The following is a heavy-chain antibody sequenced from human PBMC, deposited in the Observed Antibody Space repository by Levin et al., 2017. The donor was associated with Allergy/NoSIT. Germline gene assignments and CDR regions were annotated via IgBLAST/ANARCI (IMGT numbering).Heavy chain of an antibody. D-gene: IGHD6-19*01. CDR2: INPNSGGT. V-gene: IGHV1-2*02. CDR1: GYTFTGYY. Sequence: GESLKISCKASGYTFTGYYMHWVRQAPGQGLEWMGWINPNSGGTNYAQKFQGRVTMTRDTSISTAYMELSRLRSDDTAVYYCARGPPPTVAGYERGAAGWGQGTLVTVSS. CDR3: ARGPPPTVAGYERGAAG. J-gene: IGHJ4*02.